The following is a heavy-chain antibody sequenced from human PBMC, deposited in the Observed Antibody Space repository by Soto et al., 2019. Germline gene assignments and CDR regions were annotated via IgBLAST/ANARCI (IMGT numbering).Heavy chain of an antibody. V-gene: IGHV3-64*01. J-gene: IGHJ4*02. CDR1: GFTFSSYG. Sequence: EVQLVESGGGLVQPGGSLRLSCAASGFTFSSYGMHWVRQAPGKGLEYVSAISSNGGSTYYANSVKGRFTISRDNSKNTLYLQMGSLRAEDMAVYYCARCGYGDYADYWGQGTLVTVSS. CDR2: ISSNGGST. CDR3: ARCGYGDYADY. D-gene: IGHD4-17*01.